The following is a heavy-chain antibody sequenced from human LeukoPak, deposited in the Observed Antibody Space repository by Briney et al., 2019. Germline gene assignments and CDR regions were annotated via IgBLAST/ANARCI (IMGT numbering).Heavy chain of an antibody. V-gene: IGHV1-69*01. D-gene: IGHD2-2*01. Sequence: SVKVSCKASGGTFSSYAISWVRQAPGQGLEWMGGIIPILGTANYAQKFQGRITITADQSTSTTYMELSSLRSEDTAVYYCARAVGLGYCSSTSCYSLDYWGQGTLVIVSS. CDR1: GGTFSSYA. CDR2: IIPILGTA. CDR3: ARAVGLGYCSSTSCYSLDY. J-gene: IGHJ4*02.